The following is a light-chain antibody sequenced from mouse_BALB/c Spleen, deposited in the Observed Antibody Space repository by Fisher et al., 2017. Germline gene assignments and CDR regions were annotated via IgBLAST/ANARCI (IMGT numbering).Light chain of an antibody. Sequence: DIVLTQSPVIMSASPGEKVTMTCRASSSVSSSYLHWYQQKSGASPKLWIYSTSNLASGVPARFSGSGSGNSYSLTISSMEGEDAATYYCQQWSSYPPTFGGGTKLEIK. CDR3: QQWSSYPPT. CDR2: STS. V-gene: IGKV4-57-1*01. CDR1: SSVSSSY. J-gene: IGKJ2*01.